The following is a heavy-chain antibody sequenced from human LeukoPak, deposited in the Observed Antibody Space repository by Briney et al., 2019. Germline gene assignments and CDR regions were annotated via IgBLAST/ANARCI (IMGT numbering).Heavy chain of an antibody. J-gene: IGHJ4*02. CDR2: ISSSSSTI. CDR1: GFTFSSDS. D-gene: IGHD2-8*01. V-gene: IGHV3-48*01. CDR3: ARVGYDFDY. Sequence: GGSLSLSRAVSGFTFSSDSTNWVRHATGKGLEWVSYISSSSSTIYYADSVKGRFTITRENAKNSMSLPMNGLRAEGTAVYYCARVGYDFDYWGQGTLVTVSS.